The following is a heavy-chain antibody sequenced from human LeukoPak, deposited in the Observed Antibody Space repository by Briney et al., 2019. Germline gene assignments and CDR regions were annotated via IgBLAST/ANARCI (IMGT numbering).Heavy chain of an antibody. CDR2: INHSVST. Sequence: PSETLSLTCAAYGGSFSGYYWSWIRQPPGKGLEWIGEINHSVSTNYNPSLKSRVTISVDTSKNQFSLKLSSVTAADTAVYYCARAGDNSGYSDYWGQGTLVTVSP. V-gene: IGHV4-34*01. CDR1: GGSFSGYY. D-gene: IGHD3-22*01. J-gene: IGHJ4*02. CDR3: ARAGDNSGYSDY.